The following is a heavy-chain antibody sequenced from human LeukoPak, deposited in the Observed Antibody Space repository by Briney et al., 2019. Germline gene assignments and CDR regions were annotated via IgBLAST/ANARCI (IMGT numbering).Heavy chain of an antibody. Sequence: PSETLSLTCSVSNYSISTDYYWGWIRQPPGKGLEWIGTMYHSGSTYYNPSLKSRVTISVDTSKNQFSLKLSSVTAADTAVYYCASIRFLEWYQSSFDPWGQGTLVTVSS. CDR1: NYSISTDYY. V-gene: IGHV4-38-2*02. CDR3: ASIRFLEWYQSSFDP. CDR2: MYHSGST. D-gene: IGHD3-3*01. J-gene: IGHJ5*02.